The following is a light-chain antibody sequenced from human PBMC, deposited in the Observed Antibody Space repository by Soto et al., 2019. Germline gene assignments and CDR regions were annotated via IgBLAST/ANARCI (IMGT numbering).Light chain of an antibody. J-gene: IGLJ1*01. CDR1: RSDIGAYNY. Sequence: QSALTQPASVSGSPGQSITISCSGTRSDIGAYNYVSWYQHHPGKAPKLLIYEVSTRPSGVSDRFSGSKSGDTASLTISGLQAEDEAHYYCRSYTSSSTYVFGSGTQLTVL. V-gene: IGLV2-14*01. CDR2: EVS. CDR3: RSYTSSSTYV.